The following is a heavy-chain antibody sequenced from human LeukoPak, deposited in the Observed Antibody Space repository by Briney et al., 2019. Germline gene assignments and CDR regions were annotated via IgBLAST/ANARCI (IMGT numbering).Heavy chain of an antibody. D-gene: IGHD1-26*01. Sequence: SETLSLTCSVSGASTSAFYWSWIRQSPGKGLEWIGYSYSGGNANYNPSLKSRVTITIDTSENQFSLRLTSVTAADTAVYFCAHSKRGGGYYINAFAVWGQGALVTISS. CDR2: SYSGGNA. CDR1: GASTSAFY. J-gene: IGHJ3*01. V-gene: IGHV4-59*01. CDR3: AHSKRGGGYYINAFAV.